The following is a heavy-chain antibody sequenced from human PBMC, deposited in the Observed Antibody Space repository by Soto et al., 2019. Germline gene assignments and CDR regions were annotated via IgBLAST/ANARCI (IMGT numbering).Heavy chain of an antibody. J-gene: IGHJ5*02. CDR2: MNPNSGNT. CDR3: VRWEQLGKQTRWFDP. CDR1: GYTFTSYD. V-gene: IGHV1-8*01. Sequence: ASVKVSCKASGYTFTSYDINWVRQATGQGLEWMGWMNPNSGNTGYAQKFQGRVTMTRNTSISTAYMELSSLRSEDTAVYYCVRWEQLGKQTRWFDPWAQGTLVPVSS. D-gene: IGHD1-26*01.